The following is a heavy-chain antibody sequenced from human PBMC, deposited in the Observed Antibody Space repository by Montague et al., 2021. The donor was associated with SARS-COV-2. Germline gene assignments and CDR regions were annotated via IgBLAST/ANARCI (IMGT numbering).Heavy chain of an antibody. CDR2: IWYDGSNK. CDR1: GFTFSRYG. J-gene: IGHJ4*02. CDR3: AREAEIFGVVISPLFY. Sequence: SLRLSFAASGFTFSRYGLHWVRQAPGKGLEWVAVIWYDGSNKYYADSVKGRFTISRDNSKNTLYLQMNSLRAEDTAVYYCAREAEIFGVVISPLFYRGQGTLVTVSS. D-gene: IGHD3-3*01. V-gene: IGHV3-33*01.